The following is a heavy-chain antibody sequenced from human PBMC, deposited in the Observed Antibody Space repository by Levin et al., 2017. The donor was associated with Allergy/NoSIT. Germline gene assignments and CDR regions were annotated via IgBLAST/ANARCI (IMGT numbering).Heavy chain of an antibody. D-gene: IGHD3-10*01. CDR1: GGSFSDYY. Sequence: SQTLSLTCAVYGGSFSDYYWTWIRQPPGKGLEWIGEVNHSGGTKYNPSLKSRVTMSVDSSKNQFSLRLTSVTAADTAVYYVVRGPRVTVVRGVIADYSYYCYMDVWGKGTTVAVSS. J-gene: IGHJ6*03. CDR3: VRGPRVTVVRGVIADYSYYCYMDV. V-gene: IGHV4-34*01. CDR2: VNHSGGT.